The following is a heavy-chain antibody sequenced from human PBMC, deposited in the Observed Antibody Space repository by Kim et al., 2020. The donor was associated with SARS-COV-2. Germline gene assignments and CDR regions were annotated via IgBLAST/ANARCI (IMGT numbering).Heavy chain of an antibody. V-gene: IGHV1-69*04. Sequence: SVKVSCKASGGTFSSYAISWVRQAPGQGLEWMGRIIPILGIANYAQKFQGRVTITADKSTSTAYMELSSLRSEDTAVYYCARNSGSYYNVGWFDPWGQGTLVTVSS. J-gene: IGHJ5*02. CDR2: IIPILGIA. D-gene: IGHD3-10*01. CDR3: ARNSGSYYNVGWFDP. CDR1: GGTFSSYA.